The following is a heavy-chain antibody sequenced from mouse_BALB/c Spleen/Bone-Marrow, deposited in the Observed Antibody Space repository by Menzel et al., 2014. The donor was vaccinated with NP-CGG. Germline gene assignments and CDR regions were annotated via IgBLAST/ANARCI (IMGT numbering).Heavy chain of an antibody. CDR2: SRSKPNDYTT. CDR3: ARDEGYGRDN. CDR1: GFTFSDIY. V-gene: IGHV7-1*02. Sequence: EVKLVESGGGLVQPGGSLRLSCATSGFTFSDIYMDWVRQPPGKRLEWIATSRSKPNDYTTEYSASVKGRFIVSRDTSQNILFLRMNAEGPEVYAIYSCARDEGYGRDNWGQGTTLTVSS. D-gene: IGHD1-1*02. J-gene: IGHJ2*01.